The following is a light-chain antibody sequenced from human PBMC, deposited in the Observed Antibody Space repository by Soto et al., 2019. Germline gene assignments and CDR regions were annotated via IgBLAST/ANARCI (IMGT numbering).Light chain of an antibody. J-gene: IGKJ3*01. CDR2: DAS. V-gene: IGKV1-33*01. CDR3: QQYDNPPFT. Sequence: DIQMTQSPSSLSASVGDRVTITCQASQDISNYLNWYQQKPGKAPKLLIYDASNLETGVPSRFSGSGSGTDFTFTISSLQPEDIATYYCQQYDNPPFTFGPGTNVDIK. CDR1: QDISNY.